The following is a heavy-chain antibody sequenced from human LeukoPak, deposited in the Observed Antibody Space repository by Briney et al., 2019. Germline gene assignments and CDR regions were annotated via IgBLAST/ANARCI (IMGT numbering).Heavy chain of an antibody. CDR3: ARDRPNYHESNGHYYERDGDH. J-gene: IGHJ5*02. CDR2: IIPIFGTA. Sequence: GASVKVSCKASGGTFSSYAISWVRQAPGQGLEWMGGIIPIFGTANYAQKFQGRVTITADESTSTAYMELSSLRSEDTAVYYCARDRPNYHESNGHYYERDGDHWGQGTLVTVSS. V-gene: IGHV1-69*13. D-gene: IGHD3-22*01. CDR1: GGTFSSYA.